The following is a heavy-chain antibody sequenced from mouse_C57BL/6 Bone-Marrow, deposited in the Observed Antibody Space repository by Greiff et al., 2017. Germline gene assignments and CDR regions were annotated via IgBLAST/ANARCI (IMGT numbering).Heavy chain of an antibody. V-gene: IGHV1-54*01. CDR2: INPGSGGT. Sequence: QVQLKQPGAELVRPGTSVKVSCKASGYAFTNYLIEWVKQRPGQGLEWIGVINPGSGGTNSNEKFKGKATLTADKSSSTAYMQLSSLTSEDSAVYFCARRGRGDFDYWGQGTTLTVSS. D-gene: IGHD1-1*01. J-gene: IGHJ2*01. CDR1: GYAFTNYL. CDR3: ARRGRGDFDY.